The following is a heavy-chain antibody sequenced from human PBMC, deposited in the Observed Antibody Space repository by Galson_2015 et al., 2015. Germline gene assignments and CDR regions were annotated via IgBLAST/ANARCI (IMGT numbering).Heavy chain of an antibody. J-gene: IGHJ6*03. D-gene: IGHD3-16*01. Sequence: SLRLSCAASGFTFTSCSMNWVRQAPGKRLEWVSSITSTSIYTYYADSLKGRFTISRDNAKNSLYLQMNSLRAEDTAVYFCAREGLGDGYYFYYYMDVWGKGTTVTVSS. CDR3: AREGLGDGYYFYYYMDV. V-gene: IGHV3-21*01. CDR1: GFTFTSCS. CDR2: ITSTSIYT.